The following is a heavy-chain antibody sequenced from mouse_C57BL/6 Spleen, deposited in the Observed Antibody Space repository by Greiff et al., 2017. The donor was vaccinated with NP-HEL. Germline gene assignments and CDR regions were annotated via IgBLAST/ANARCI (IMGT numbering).Heavy chain of an antibody. CDR3: TTDYYGSSPAWFAY. V-gene: IGHV14-4*01. J-gene: IGHJ3*01. Sequence: LVESGAELVRPGASVKLSCTASGFNIKDDYMHWVKQRPEQGLEWIGWIDPENGDTEYASKFQGKATITADTSSNTAYLQLSSLTSEDTAVYYCTTDYYGSSPAWFAYWGQGTLVTVSA. D-gene: IGHD1-1*01. CDR2: IDPENGDT. CDR1: GFNIKDDY.